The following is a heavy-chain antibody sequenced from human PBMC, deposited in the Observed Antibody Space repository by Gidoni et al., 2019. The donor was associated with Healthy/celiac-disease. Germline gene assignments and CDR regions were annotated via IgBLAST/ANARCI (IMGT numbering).Heavy chain of an antibody. Sequence: QVQLPQWGAGLLKPSETLSLTCAVYGGSFSGYSWSWTRQPPGKGLEWIGEINHSGSTNYNPSLKSRVNISVDTSKNQFSLKLSSVTAADTAVYYCARLSGFWSGYYDRNYYYGMDVWGQGTTVTVSS. J-gene: IGHJ6*02. CDR2: INHSGST. V-gene: IGHV4-34*01. D-gene: IGHD3-3*01. CDR1: GGSFSGYS. CDR3: ARLSGFWSGYYDRNYYYGMDV.